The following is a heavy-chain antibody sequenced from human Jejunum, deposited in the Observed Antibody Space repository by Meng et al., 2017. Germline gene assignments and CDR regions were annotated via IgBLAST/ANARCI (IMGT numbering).Heavy chain of an antibody. CDR2: ICPGDSQT. CDR3: ARRIYCSSSSCLYHFDY. J-gene: IGHJ4*02. D-gene: IGHD2-2*01. CDR1: GYDFVDYW. Sequence: GESLKISCKTSGYDFVDYWVGWVRQMPGKGLEWMGIICPGDSQTKYSPSFQGQVTISADKSSSTAYLQWSSLKASDTAMYYCARRIYCSSSSCLYHFDYWGQGTLVTVSS. V-gene: IGHV5-51*01.